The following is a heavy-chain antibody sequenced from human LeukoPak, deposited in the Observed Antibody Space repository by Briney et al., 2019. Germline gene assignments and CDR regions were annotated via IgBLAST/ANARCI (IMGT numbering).Heavy chain of an antibody. V-gene: IGHV4-59*01. CDR1: GGSISSYY. CDR2: IYYSGST. CDR3: ARGTPEPYYFDY. J-gene: IGHJ4*02. Sequence: SETLSLTCTVSGGSISSYYWSWIRQPPGKGLEWIGYIYYSGSTNYNPSLKSRVTISVDTSKNQFSLKLSSVTAADTAVYYCARGTPEPYYFDYWGQGTLVTVSS. D-gene: IGHD1-14*01.